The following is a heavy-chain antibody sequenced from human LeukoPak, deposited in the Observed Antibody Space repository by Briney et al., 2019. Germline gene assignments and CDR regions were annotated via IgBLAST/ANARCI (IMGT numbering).Heavy chain of an antibody. CDR1: GFTFSSYA. Sequence: GGSLRLSCAASGFTFSSYAMSWVRQAPGKGLEWVSAISGSGGSTYYADSVKGRFTISRDNSKNTLYLQMNSLRAEDTAVYYCAKSPLMWFEEYTADWGQGTLVTISS. D-gene: IGHD3-10*01. J-gene: IGHJ4*02. V-gene: IGHV3-23*01. CDR3: AKSPLMWFEEYTAD. CDR2: ISGSGGST.